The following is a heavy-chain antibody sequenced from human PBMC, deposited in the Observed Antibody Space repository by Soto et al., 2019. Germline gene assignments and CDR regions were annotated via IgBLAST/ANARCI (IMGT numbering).Heavy chain of an antibody. CDR1: GYSFTRFA. J-gene: IGHJ4*01. CDR3: ARERGNSGTYDY. CDR2: INAGAGGT. Sequence: ASVKVSCKASGYSFTRFAIHWVRLAPGQGLEWMGWINAGAGGTKYSQSFQGRVTITRDTSATTAYMDLYSLTSEDTAMYFCARERGNSGTYDYWG. V-gene: IGHV1-3*01. D-gene: IGHD1-1*01.